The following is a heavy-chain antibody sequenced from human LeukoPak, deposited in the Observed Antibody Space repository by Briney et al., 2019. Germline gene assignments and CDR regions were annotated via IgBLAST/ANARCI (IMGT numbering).Heavy chain of an antibody. D-gene: IGHD2-21*02. CDR2: INPNTGRT. CDR3: ARDAELAYCGGDCYSGWFDP. Sequence: ASVKVSCMAAGYTFSGHYMHWVRPAPGQGLEWMGWINPNTGRTEYAQKFQGRVTMTRDSSIGTAYMDLSRLRSDDTAVYYCARDAELAYCGGDCYSGWFDPWGQGTLVTVSS. CDR1: GYTFSGHY. J-gene: IGHJ5*02. V-gene: IGHV1-2*02.